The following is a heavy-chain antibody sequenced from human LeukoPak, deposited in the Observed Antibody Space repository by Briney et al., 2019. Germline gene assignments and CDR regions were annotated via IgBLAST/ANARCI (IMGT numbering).Heavy chain of an antibody. Sequence: PGGSLRLSCAASGFTFSSYSMNWVRQAPGKGLEWVSSISSSSSYIYYADSVKGRFTISRDNAKNLLYLQMSSLRAEDTAVYYCAKTRFTVVQEFLVWALFDYWGQGTLVTVSS. D-gene: IGHD3-10*01. CDR3: AKTRFTVVQEFLVWALFDY. CDR2: ISSSSSYI. J-gene: IGHJ4*02. V-gene: IGHV3-21*04. CDR1: GFTFSSYS.